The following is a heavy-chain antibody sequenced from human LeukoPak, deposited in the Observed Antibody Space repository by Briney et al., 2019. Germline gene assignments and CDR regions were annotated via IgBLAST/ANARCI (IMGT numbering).Heavy chain of an antibody. CDR3: ARELPHAGSGSPFDC. V-gene: IGHV4-4*02. D-gene: IGHD6-19*01. Sequence: SGTRSSTCAVLGGSISSSNWWSWVRQPPGKGLEWIGEIYHSGSTYYNPSLKSRVNISVYKSKNQFSLKLNSVTATDTAVYYCARELPHAGSGSPFDCWGQGTLVTVSS. J-gene: IGHJ4*02. CDR1: GGSISSSNW. CDR2: IYHSGST.